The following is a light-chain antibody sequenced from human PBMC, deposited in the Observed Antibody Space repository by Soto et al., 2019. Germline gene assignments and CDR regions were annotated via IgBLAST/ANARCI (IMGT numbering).Light chain of an antibody. Sequence: DFLMTQSPLSLPVTPGESASISCSSSQSLLHTNGYNSLSWSLQKPGQAPQLLIHLVSIRASGVPDRFSGSGSGTDFTLKISRVEAEDVGVYYCMKALQSPPTFGQGTKVEIK. J-gene: IGKJ1*01. CDR3: MKALQSPPT. CDR2: LVS. V-gene: IGKV2-28*01. CDR1: QSLLHTNGYNS.